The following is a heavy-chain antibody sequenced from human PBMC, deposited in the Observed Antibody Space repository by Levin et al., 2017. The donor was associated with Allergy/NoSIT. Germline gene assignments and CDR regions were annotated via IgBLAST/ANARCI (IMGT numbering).Heavy chain of an antibody. Sequence: QTGGSLRLSCAASGLTFSSHWMSWVRQAPGKGLEWVANIKDDGSDKDYVASVKGRFTISRDNDKNSLYLQMNSLRDEDTALYYCARDKGTPTGTWEGFDYWGQGTLVTVSS. D-gene: IGHD1-26*01. CDR3: ARDKGTPTGTWEGFDY. V-gene: IGHV3-7*01. CDR2: IKDDGSDK. J-gene: IGHJ4*02. CDR1: GLTFSSHW.